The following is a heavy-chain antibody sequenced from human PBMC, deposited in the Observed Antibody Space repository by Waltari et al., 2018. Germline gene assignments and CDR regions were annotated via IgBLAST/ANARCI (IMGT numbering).Heavy chain of an antibody. CDR1: GFTFSSYW. J-gene: IGHJ5*02. V-gene: IGHV3-74*03. D-gene: IGHD6-25*01. Sequence: EVQLVESGGGLVQPGGSLRLSCAASGFTFSSYWMYWVRQPPGKGLEWVSRMTPDGVKREYADSVKGRFTISRDNTKNTLYLEMNSLRVEDAAMYYCARDDSWQRLAAWGQGTLVTVSS. CDR2: MTPDGVKR. CDR3: ARDDSWQRLAA.